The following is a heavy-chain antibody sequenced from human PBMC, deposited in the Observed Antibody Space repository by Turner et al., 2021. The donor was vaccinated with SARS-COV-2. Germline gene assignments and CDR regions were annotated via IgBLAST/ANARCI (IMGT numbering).Heavy chain of an antibody. CDR1: GFTFSIYW. J-gene: IGHJ4*02. Sequence: EVQLVESGGGLVQPGGSLRLSCAASGFTFSIYWMTWVRQAPGKGLEWVANIKQDGSEKYYVDSVKGRFTISRDNAKNSLYLQMNSLRAEDTAVYYCAKQQGLYSNPMYYFDYWGQGTLVTVSS. CDR2: IKQDGSEK. CDR3: AKQQGLYSNPMYYFDY. D-gene: IGHD4-4*01. V-gene: IGHV3-7*03.